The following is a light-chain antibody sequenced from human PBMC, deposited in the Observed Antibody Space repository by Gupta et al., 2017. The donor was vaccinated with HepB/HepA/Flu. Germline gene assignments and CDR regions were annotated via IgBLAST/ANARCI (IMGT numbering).Light chain of an antibody. J-gene: IGLJ1*01. V-gene: IGLV1-44*01. Sequence: QSVLTQPPSASGTPGQRVTISCSGSSSNIGSNTVNCYQHLPGTAPKLVIYSNNQRPSGVPDRLSGSKSGTSASLAISGLQSEDEADYYCAAWDNSPDAYVFGTGTRVTVL. CDR2: SNN. CDR1: SSNIGSNT. CDR3: AAWDNSPDAYV.